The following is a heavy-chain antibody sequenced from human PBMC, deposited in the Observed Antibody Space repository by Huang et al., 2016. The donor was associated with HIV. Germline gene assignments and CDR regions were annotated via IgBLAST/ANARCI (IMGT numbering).Heavy chain of an antibody. Sequence: QVQLQQWGAGLLRPSETLSLTCAVYGGSFSGYYGTWIRQPPGKGLEWIGEINHSESTNDTPSLKSRVTISVDTARNQFSLTLTSVTAADTAVYYCARGQGGYYYYYMDVWGKGTTVTVSS. CDR2: INHSEST. J-gene: IGHJ6*03. CDR1: GGSFSGYY. CDR3: ARGQGGYYYYYMDV. V-gene: IGHV4-34*01.